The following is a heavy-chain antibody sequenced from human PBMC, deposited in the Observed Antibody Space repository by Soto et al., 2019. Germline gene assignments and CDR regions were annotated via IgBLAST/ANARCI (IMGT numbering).Heavy chain of an antibody. Sequence: QVQLVQSGAEVKKPGASVKVSCKASGYTFTSYGFSWVRQAPGQGLEWMGWISAYNGNTNYAQKLQGRLTMTTDTSTSTAYMELRSLRSDDTAVYYCASFREGYGYGWSYYYGMDVWGQGTTVTVSS. CDR3: ASFREGYGYGWSYYYGMDV. CDR2: ISAYNGNT. V-gene: IGHV1-18*01. J-gene: IGHJ6*02. CDR1: GYTFTSYG. D-gene: IGHD5-18*01.